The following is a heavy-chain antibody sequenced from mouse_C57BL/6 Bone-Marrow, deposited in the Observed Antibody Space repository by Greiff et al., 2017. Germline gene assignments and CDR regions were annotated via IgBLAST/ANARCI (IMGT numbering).Heavy chain of an antibody. Sequence: QVQLQQPGAELVRPGTSVKLSCKASGYTFTSYWMHWVKQRPGQGLEWIGVIDPSDSYTNYNQKFKGKATLTVDTSSSTAYMQLSSLTSEDSAVYYCARGSSYYSNYPSWFAYWGQGTLVTVSA. J-gene: IGHJ3*01. V-gene: IGHV1-59*01. CDR2: IDPSDSYT. CDR1: GYTFTSYW. D-gene: IGHD2-5*01. CDR3: ARGSSYYSNYPSWFAY.